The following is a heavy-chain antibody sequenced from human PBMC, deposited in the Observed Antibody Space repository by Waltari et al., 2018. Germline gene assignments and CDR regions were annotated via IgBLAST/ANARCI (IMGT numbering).Heavy chain of an antibody. CDR1: GYTFTSFA. Sequence: QVQLVQSGTEVKKPGASVKLSCKASGYTFTSFAMHWVRQAPGQSVAWMGWINAGSFNKKYSQKFQGRVTFTWDTSASTVYMELTSLRSEDTAVYYCARSYYYDSSGSTATTFDYWGQGTLVTVSS. V-gene: IGHV1-3*01. CDR2: INAGSFNK. J-gene: IGHJ4*02. CDR3: ARSYYYDSSGSTATTFDY. D-gene: IGHD3-22*01.